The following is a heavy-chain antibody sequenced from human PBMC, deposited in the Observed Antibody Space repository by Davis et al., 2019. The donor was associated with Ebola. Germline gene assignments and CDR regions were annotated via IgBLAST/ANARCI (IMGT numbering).Heavy chain of an antibody. CDR2: ISWNSGSI. J-gene: IGHJ4*02. Sequence: SLKISCAASGFTFDDYAMHWVRQAPGKGLEWVSGISWNSGSIGYADSVKGRFTISRDNAKNSLYLQMNSLRAEDTAVYYCAKDRDYYGSGSLDYWGQGTLVTVSS. CDR3: AKDRDYYGSGSLDY. CDR1: GFTFDDYA. D-gene: IGHD3-10*01. V-gene: IGHV3-9*01.